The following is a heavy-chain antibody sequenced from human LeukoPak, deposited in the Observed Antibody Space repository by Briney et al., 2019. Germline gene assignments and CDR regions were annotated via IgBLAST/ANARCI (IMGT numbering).Heavy chain of an antibody. J-gene: IGHJ5*02. Sequence: ASVKVSCKASGDSFATYGLSWVRQAPGQGLEWRGWISPYNGKTDYARKFQDRVTMTTDISTTTAYMELTSLTSDDTAVYICARHPRTIWSTISDNWFDPWGQGTLVTVSS. V-gene: IGHV1-18*01. CDR3: ARHPRTIWSTISDNWFDP. CDR1: GDSFATYG. CDR2: ISPYNGKT. D-gene: IGHD2-8*01.